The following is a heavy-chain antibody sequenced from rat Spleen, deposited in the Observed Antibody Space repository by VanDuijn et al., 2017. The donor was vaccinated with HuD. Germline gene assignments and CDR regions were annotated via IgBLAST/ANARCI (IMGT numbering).Heavy chain of an antibody. CDR2: ISSDGVNT. V-gene: IGHV5-58*01. CDR1: GFTFSKYW. Sequence: EVQLVETGGGLVQPGRSLKLSCVASGFTFSKYWMYWVRQAPGKGLEWVSSISSDGVNTYYPDSVRGRFTISRDNAENTVYQQMSSLRSEDTATYYCAVSGYGYWGQGIMVTVSS. J-gene: IGHJ2*01. D-gene: IGHD4-3*01. CDR3: AVSGYGY.